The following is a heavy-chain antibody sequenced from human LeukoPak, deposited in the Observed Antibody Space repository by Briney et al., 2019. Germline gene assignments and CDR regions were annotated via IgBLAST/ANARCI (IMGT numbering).Heavy chain of an antibody. CDR3: ARSSVVPAVIDY. CDR2: IYYSGST. J-gene: IGHJ4*02. V-gene: IGHV4-59*01. Sequence: PSETLSLTCTVSGGSISSYYWSWIRQPPGKGLEWIGYIYYSGSTNYNPSLKSRVTISVDTSKNQFSLKLSSVTAADTAVYYCARSSVVPAVIDYWGQGTLVTVSS. CDR1: GGSISSYY. D-gene: IGHD2-2*01.